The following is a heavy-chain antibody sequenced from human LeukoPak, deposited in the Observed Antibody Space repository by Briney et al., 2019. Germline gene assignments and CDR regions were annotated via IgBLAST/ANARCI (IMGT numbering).Heavy chain of an antibody. CDR3: TRDATGIDY. J-gene: IGHJ4*02. D-gene: IGHD1-1*01. V-gene: IGHV3-20*04. Sequence: GGSLRLSCAASGFIFDDFGMTRVRQAPGKGLEWVSSINWNGDITPYADSVKGRFTISRDNAKNALYLQMNSLRPEDTALYFCTRDATGIDYWGQGTLVTVSS. CDR2: INWNGDIT. CDR1: GFIFDDFG.